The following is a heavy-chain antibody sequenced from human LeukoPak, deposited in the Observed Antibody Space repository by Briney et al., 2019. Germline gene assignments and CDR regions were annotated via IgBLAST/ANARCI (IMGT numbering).Heavy chain of an antibody. D-gene: IGHD2-2*01. V-gene: IGHV1-2*02. CDR2: INPNSGGT. CDR1: GYTFTGYY. Sequence: ASVKVSCKAPGYTFTGYYMHWVRQAPGQGLEWMGWINPNSGGTNYAQKFQGRVTMTRDTSISTAYMELSRLRSDDTAVYYCARAKSYCSSTSCQHLDPWGQGTLVTVSS. CDR3: ARAKSYCSSTSCQHLDP. J-gene: IGHJ5*02.